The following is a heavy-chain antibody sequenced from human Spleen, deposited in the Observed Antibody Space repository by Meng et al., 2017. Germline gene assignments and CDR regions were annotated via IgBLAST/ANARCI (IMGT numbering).Heavy chain of an antibody. D-gene: IGHD4-11*01. J-gene: IGHJ4*02. CDR2: INHSGST. Sequence: QVQLQQWGAGLLKPSVTLSLTCAVYGGSFSGYYWSWISQPPGKGLEWIGEINHSGSTNYNPSLGSRATISVDTSQNNLSLKLSSVTAADSAVYYCARGPTTMAHDFDYWGQGTLVTVSS. CDR3: ARGPTTMAHDFDY. CDR1: GGSFSGYY. V-gene: IGHV4-34*01.